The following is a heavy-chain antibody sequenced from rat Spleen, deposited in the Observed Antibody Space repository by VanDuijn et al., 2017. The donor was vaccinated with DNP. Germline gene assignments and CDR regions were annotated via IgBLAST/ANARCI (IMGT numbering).Heavy chain of an antibody. CDR1: GFIFSNYW. CDR2: ISSGGGST. V-gene: IGHV5-27*01. D-gene: IGHD1-2*01. CDR3: ATSDSYGFAY. Sequence: EVQLVESGGGPVQPGRSLKLSCVASGFIFSNYWMSWIRQAPTKGLELVAYISSGGGSTYYRDSVKGRFTISRDNAKSTLYLQMDSLRSEDTATYYCATSDSYGFAYWGQGTLVTVSS. J-gene: IGHJ3*01.